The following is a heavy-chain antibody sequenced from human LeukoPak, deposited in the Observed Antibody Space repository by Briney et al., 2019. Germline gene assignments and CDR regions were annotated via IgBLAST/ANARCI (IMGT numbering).Heavy chain of an antibody. Sequence: SQTLSLTCAVSGDSFSGSPAVWNWIRQSPSRGLEWLGSAYYRSKLFIDYALSVKGRITITPDTSKNQFSLQLNSVTAEDTAVYYCARGAVRGGTNFDYWGQGTLVTVSS. CDR2: AYYRSKLFI. CDR3: ARGAVRGGTNFDY. D-gene: IGHD3-10*01. V-gene: IGHV6-1*01. CDR1: GDSFSGSPAV. J-gene: IGHJ4*02.